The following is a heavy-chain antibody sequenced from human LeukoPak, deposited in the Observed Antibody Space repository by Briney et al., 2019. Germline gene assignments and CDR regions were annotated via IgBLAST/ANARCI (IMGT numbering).Heavy chain of an antibody. CDR1: GYTFTSYY. D-gene: IGHD2-2*02. CDR3: ARERRYCSSTSCYMGAFDI. V-gene: IGHV1-46*01. Sequence: ASVKASCKASGYTFTSYYMHWVRQAPGQGLEWMGIINPSGGSTSYAQKFQGRVTMTRDMSTSTVYMELSSLRSEDTAVYYCARERRYCSSTSCYMGAFDIWGQGTMVTVSS. J-gene: IGHJ3*02. CDR2: INPSGGST.